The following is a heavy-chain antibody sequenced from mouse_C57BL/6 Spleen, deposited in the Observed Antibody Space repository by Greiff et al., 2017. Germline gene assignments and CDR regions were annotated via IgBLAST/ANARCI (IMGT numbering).Heavy chain of an antibody. V-gene: IGHV1-15*01. J-gene: IGHJ3*01. CDR1: GYTFTDYE. D-gene: IGHD3-1*01. Sequence: QVQLQQSGAELVRPGASVTLSCKASGYTFTDYEMHWVKQTPVHGLEWIGAIDPETGGTAYNQKFKGKAILTADKSSSTAYMELRSLTSEDSAVYYCTRSCYWWLAYWGQGTLVTVSA. CDR2: IDPETGGT. CDR3: TRSCYWWLAY.